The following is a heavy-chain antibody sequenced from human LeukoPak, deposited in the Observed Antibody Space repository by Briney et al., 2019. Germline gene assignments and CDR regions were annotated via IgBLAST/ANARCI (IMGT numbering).Heavy chain of an antibody. CDR3: TTGEGTKFDS. V-gene: IGHV3-9*01. CDR2: ISGNSGSV. Sequence: PGRSLRLSCTASGFTFDDYAMHWVRQAPGKGLEWVSSISGNSGSVGYVDSVKGRFTISRDNAKNSLYLQMNRLTLEDTALYYCTTGEGTKFDSWGQGTMVTVSS. CDR1: GFTFDDYA. J-gene: IGHJ4*02. D-gene: IGHD4-17*01.